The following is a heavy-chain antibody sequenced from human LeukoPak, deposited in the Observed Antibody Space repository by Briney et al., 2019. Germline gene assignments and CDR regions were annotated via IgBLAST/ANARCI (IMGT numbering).Heavy chain of an antibody. D-gene: IGHD3-3*01. J-gene: IGHJ4*02. Sequence: GGSLRLSCAASGFTFSSYIMNWVRQAPGKGLEWVSYISSSSSTIYYADSVKGRFTISRDNAKNSLYLQMNSLRDEDTAVYYCARAKLRFLEWLGYWGQGTLVTVSS. CDR2: ISSSSSTI. V-gene: IGHV3-48*02. CDR1: GFTFSSYI. CDR3: ARAKLRFLEWLGY.